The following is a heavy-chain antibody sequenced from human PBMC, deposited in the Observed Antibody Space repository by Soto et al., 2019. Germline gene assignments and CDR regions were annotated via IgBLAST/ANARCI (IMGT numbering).Heavy chain of an antibody. D-gene: IGHD6-25*01. Sequence: GGSLRLSCAASGFTFSAYTMSWVRQAPGKGLEWVSAIRGSGDSTYYADSVKGRFTISRDNSKNTLHLQMNSLRVDDTALYYCAKASPSNSGLVDFWGQGTLVTVS. CDR1: GFTFSAYT. CDR3: AKASPSNSGLVDF. CDR2: IRGSGDST. J-gene: IGHJ4*02. V-gene: IGHV3-23*01.